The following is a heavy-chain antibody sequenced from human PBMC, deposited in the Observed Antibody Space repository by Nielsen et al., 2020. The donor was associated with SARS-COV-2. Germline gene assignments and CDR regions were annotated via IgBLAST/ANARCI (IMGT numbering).Heavy chain of an antibody. J-gene: IGHJ4*02. V-gene: IGHV4-34*01. CDR1: GGSFSGYY. CDR2: INHSGST. CDR3: ARGKPSSLFDY. Sequence: TLSLTCAVYGGSFSGYYWSWIRQPPGKGLEWIGEINHSGSTNYNPSLKSRVTISVDTSKNQFSLKLSSVTAADTAVYYCARGKPSSLFDYWGQGTLVTVSS.